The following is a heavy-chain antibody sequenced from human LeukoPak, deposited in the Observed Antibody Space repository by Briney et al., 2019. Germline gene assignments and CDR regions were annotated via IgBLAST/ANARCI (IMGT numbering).Heavy chain of an antibody. J-gene: IGHJ4*02. D-gene: IGHD6-19*01. CDR3: AREGSGRYSSGRIDY. CDR1: GGSISSTSYY. V-gene: IGHV4-39*07. CDR2: IYYTGNT. Sequence: SETLSLTCTVSGGSISSTSYYWGWIRQPPGKGLGWIGSIYYTGNTDYNPSLKSRVTISVDTSKNQFSLKLSSVTAADTAVYYCAREGSGRYSSGRIDYWGQGTLVTVSS.